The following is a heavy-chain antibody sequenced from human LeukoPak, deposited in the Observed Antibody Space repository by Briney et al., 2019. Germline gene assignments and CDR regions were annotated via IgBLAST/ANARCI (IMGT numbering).Heavy chain of an antibody. CDR3: ARARYDSSGYSFFDY. J-gene: IGHJ4*02. CDR1: GFTFSSYG. Sequence: GGSLRLSCAASGFTFSSYGMHWVRQAPGKGLEWVAVIWYDGSNKYYADSMKGRFTISRDNSKNTLYLQMNSLRAEDTAVYYCARARYDSSGYSFFDYWGQGTLVTVSS. CDR2: IWYDGSNK. D-gene: IGHD3-22*01. V-gene: IGHV3-33*01.